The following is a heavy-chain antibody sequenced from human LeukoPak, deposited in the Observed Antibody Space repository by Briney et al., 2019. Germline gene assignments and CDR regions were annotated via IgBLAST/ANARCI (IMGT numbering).Heavy chain of an antibody. V-gene: IGHV3-23*01. Sequence: GGSLRLSSAASGFTFSNFAMSWLRQAPGKGLEWVSGISVSGDRTYYADSVRGRFTISRGNSKNTLYLQMNNLRGDDTAVYYCAKQSTARSLGEGGQGTLVTVSS. CDR1: GFTFSNFA. CDR2: ISVSGDRT. D-gene: IGHD6-6*01. J-gene: IGHJ4*02. CDR3: AKQSTARSLGE.